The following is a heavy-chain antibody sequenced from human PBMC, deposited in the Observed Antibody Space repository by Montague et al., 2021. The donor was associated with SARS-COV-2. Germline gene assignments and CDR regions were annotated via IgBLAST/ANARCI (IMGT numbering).Heavy chain of an antibody. CDR1: GGPISSSSYY. Sequence: SETLSLTYTVSGGPISSSSYYWGWIRQPPGKGLEWIGSIYYSGGTYYNPSLKSRVTISVDTSKNQFSLKLSSVTAADTAVYYCARFPTSYYYDSKAAPATPDAFDIWGQGTMVTVSS. V-gene: IGHV4-39*01. D-gene: IGHD3-22*01. CDR3: ARFPTSYYYDSKAAPATPDAFDI. J-gene: IGHJ3*02. CDR2: IYYSGGT.